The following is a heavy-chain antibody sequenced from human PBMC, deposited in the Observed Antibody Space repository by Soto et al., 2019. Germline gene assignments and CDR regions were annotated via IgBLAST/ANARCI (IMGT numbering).Heavy chain of an antibody. CDR3: ARELYGDYEELNFDY. V-gene: IGHV3-30-3*01. CDR2: ISYDGSNK. J-gene: IGHJ4*02. D-gene: IGHD4-17*01. Sequence: GGSLRLSCAASGFTFSSYAMHWVRQAPGKGLEWVAVISYDGSNKYYADSVKGRFTISRDNSKNTLYLQMNSLRAEDTAVYYCARELYGDYEELNFDYWGQGTLVTVSS. CDR1: GFTFSSYA.